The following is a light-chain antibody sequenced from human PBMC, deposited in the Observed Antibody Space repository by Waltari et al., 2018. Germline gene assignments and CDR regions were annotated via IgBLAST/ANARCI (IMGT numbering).Light chain of an antibody. Sequence: VLTQSPGTLSLSPGERATLSCRASQRVANNYLAWYQQRPGQAPRHLIYAASSRATGIPDRFGGSVSGTEFTLTISRLEPEDSAVYYCHQYGLSARTFGQGTKVEI. J-gene: IGKJ1*01. CDR3: HQYGLSART. CDR2: AAS. V-gene: IGKV3-20*01. CDR1: QRVANNY.